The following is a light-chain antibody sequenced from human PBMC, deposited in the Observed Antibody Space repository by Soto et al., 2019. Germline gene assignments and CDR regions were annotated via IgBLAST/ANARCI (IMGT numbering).Light chain of an antibody. CDR1: QTVSSDY. CDR2: AAS. CDR3: RQHGNSPWMYT. Sequence: IELTQSPDTLSLSPGERATLSCRASQTVSSDYLAWYQQKPGQAPRLLIYAASTRATGIPDRFSGSGSGTDFTLTITKLEPEDFGMYYCRQHGNSPWMYTFGRGTKVDIK. J-gene: IGKJ2*01. V-gene: IGKV3-20*01.